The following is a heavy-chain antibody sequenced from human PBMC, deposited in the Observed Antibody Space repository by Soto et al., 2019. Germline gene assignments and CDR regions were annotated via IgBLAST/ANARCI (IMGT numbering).Heavy chain of an antibody. J-gene: IGHJ4*02. Sequence: ASVKVSCKASGYTFTSYGISWVRQAPGQGLEWMGWISAYNGNTNYAQKLQGRVTMTTDTSTSTAYMELRSLRSDDTAVYYCARDHRWYYYDSSGYYYHRAKDYWGQGTLVTVS. CDR1: GYTFTSYG. V-gene: IGHV1-18*04. CDR3: ARDHRWYYYDSSGYYYHRAKDY. CDR2: ISAYNGNT. D-gene: IGHD3-22*01.